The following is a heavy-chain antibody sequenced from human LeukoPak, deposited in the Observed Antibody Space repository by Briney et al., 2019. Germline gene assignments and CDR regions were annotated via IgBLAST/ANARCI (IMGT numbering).Heavy chain of an antibody. J-gene: IGHJ4*02. CDR3: ARSGSSWYRFDY. D-gene: IGHD6-13*01. Sequence: PGGSLRLSCEASGFTFSSYAMSWVRQAPGKGLEWVSVVSGSGSSTYSADSVKGRFTISRDNSENTLFLQMNSLRAEDTAVYYCARSGSSWYRFDYWGQGTLVTVSS. CDR1: GFTFSSYA. CDR2: VSGSGSST. V-gene: IGHV3-23*01.